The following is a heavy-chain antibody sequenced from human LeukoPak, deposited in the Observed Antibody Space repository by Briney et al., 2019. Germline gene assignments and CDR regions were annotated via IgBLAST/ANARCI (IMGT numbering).Heavy chain of an antibody. V-gene: IGHV3-23*01. CDR2: ISGRGGST. J-gene: IGHJ5*01. D-gene: IGHD3-9*01. CDR1: GFTFSSYA. Sequence: GGSLRLSCAASGFTFSSYAVSWVRQAPGVGLEWVSTISGRGGSTFYADSVKGRFTISRDNSKNTLYLQMNSLRADDTAVYYCAKGYYDILTGYFHNWFNSWGQGTLVIVSS. CDR3: AKGYYDILTGYFHNWFNS.